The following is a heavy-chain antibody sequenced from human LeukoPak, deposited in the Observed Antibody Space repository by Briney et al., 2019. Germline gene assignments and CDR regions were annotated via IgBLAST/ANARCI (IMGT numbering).Heavy chain of an antibody. CDR1: GFTFSSYA. Sequence: PGGSPRLSCAASGFTFSSYAMSWVRRAPGKGLEWVSAISGSGGSTYYADSVKGRFTISRDNSKNTLYLQMNSLRAEDTAVYYCAKVPHCSSTSCYEPFDYWGQGTLVTVSS. CDR3: AKVPHCSSTSCYEPFDY. J-gene: IGHJ4*02. V-gene: IGHV3-23*01. CDR2: ISGSGGST. D-gene: IGHD2-2*01.